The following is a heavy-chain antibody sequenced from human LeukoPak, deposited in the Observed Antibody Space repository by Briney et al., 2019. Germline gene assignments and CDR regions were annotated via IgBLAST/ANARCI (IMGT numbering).Heavy chain of an antibody. J-gene: IGHJ5*02. CDR1: GYTFKDHY. V-gene: IGHV1-2*02. D-gene: IGHD3-10*01. CDR2: INPNSEST. CDR3: ARGASYYASGAFYP. Sequence: ASVKVSCKASGYTFKDHYIHWVRQAPGQRPEWMGWINPNSESTDNAQKFEARVNLTKDSTISTTYMELRNLRSDDTAVYYCARGASYYASGAFYPWGQGTLVTVSS.